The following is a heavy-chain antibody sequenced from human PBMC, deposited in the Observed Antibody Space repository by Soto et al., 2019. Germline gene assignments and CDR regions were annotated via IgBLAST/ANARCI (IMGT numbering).Heavy chain of an antibody. CDR3: AKHNYGSGSTYFDY. J-gene: IGHJ4*02. Sequence: SETLAPTSTFSGASICSDYWTGIRQPPGKGLEWIGYIYYSGSTNYNPSLKSRVTISVDTSKNQFSLKLNSMTAADTAVYYCAKHNYGSGSTYFDYWGQGTLVSVSS. CDR2: IYYSGST. V-gene: IGHV4-59*08. CDR1: GASICSDY. D-gene: IGHD3-10*01.